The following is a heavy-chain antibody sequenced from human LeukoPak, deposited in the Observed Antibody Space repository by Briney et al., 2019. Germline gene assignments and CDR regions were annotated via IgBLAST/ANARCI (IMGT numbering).Heavy chain of an antibody. CDR3: ATPLTTVTTYAFDI. J-gene: IGHJ3*02. V-gene: IGHV1-45*02. CDR1: GYTFTYRY. D-gene: IGHD4-17*01. Sequence: ASVKVSCKASGYTFTYRYLHWVRQAPGQALEWMGWITPFNGNTNYAQKFQDRVPITRDRSMSTAYMELSSLRSEDTAMYYCATPLTTVTTYAFDIWGQGTMVTVSS. CDR2: ITPFNGNT.